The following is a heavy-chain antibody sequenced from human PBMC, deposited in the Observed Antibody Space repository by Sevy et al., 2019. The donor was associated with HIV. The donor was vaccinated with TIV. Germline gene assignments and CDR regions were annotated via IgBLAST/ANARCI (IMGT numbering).Heavy chain of an antibody. J-gene: IGHJ4*02. CDR2: ISSTGSTI. CDR3: GTDAPGSSIVDY. CDR1: GFTFSSYE. Sequence: GGSLRLSCAASGFTFSSYEMNWVRQAPGKGLEWVSYISSTGSTIYYADSVKGRFTISRDNAKNSLYLQMSSLRAEDTAVYYWGTDAPGSSIVDYWGQGTLVTVSS. V-gene: IGHV3-48*03. D-gene: IGHD6-13*01.